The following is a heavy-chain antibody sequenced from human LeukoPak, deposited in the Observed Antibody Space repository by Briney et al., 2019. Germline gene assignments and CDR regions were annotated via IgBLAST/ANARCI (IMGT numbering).Heavy chain of an antibody. D-gene: IGHD3-10*01. Sequence: SETLSLTCTVSGGSISSDTCFWGWIRQSPGKGLEWIGSIYYSGNTYYNPSLKSRLTLSVDTSKNQFSLKLSSVTAADTAVYYCARRMVRGVRFGSNSWFDPWGQGTLVTVSS. V-gene: IGHV4-39*01. J-gene: IGHJ5*02. CDR2: IYYSGNT. CDR3: ARRMVRGVRFGSNSWFDP. CDR1: GGSISSDTCF.